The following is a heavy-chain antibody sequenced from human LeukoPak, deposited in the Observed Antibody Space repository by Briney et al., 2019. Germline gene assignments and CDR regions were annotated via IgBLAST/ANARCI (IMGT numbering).Heavy chain of an antibody. V-gene: IGHV1-8*01. CDR1: GYTFISYD. J-gene: IGHJ6*02. D-gene: IGHD3-22*01. CDR2: MNPNSGNT. CDR3: ARVVTMIVVVNYYYGMDV. Sequence: ASVKVSCKASGYTFISYDINWVRQATGQGLEWMGWMNPNSGNTGYAQKFQGRVTMTRNTSISTAYMELSSLRSEDTAVYYCARVVTMIVVVNYYYGMDVWGQGTTVTVSS.